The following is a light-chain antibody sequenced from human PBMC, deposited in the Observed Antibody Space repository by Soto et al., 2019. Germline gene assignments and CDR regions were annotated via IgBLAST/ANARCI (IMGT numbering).Light chain of an antibody. CDR1: SSDVGGYNY. V-gene: IGLV2-8*01. Sequence: QSVLTQPPSASGSPGQSVTISCTGTSSDVGGYNYVSWYQQHPGKAPKLMIYDVSKRPSGVPDRFSGSRSGNTASLTVSGLRVEDEADYYCSSYAGTHIVFGTGTKLTVL. CDR3: SSYAGTHIV. J-gene: IGLJ1*01. CDR2: DVS.